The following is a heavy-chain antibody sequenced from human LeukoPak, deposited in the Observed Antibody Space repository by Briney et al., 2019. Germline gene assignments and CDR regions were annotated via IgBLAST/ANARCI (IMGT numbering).Heavy chain of an antibody. V-gene: IGHV4-59*01. Sequence: SETLSLTCTVAGGSISSYYWSWIRQPPGKGLEWIGYIHYSGSTNYNPSLKSRVTISVDTSKNQFSLKLSSVTAADTAVYYCARTTEGGYTYGYFYYYYMDVWGKGTTVTISS. CDR3: ARTTEGGYTYGYFYYYYMDV. CDR2: IHYSGST. D-gene: IGHD5-18*01. CDR1: GGSISSYY. J-gene: IGHJ6*03.